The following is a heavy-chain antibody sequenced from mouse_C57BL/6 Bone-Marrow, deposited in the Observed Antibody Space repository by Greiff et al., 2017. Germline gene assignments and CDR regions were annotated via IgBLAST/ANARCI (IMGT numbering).Heavy chain of an antibody. V-gene: IGHV1-85*01. CDR2: IYPRDGST. CDR3: ANTTVVATPYAMDY. J-gene: IGHJ4*01. Sequence: VKLMESGPELVKPGASVKLSCKASGYTFTSYDINWVKQRPGQGLEWIGWIYPRDGSTKYNEKFKGKATLTVDTSSSTAYMELHSLTSEDSAVYFCANTTVVATPYAMDYWGQGTSVTVSS. CDR1: GYTFTSYD. D-gene: IGHD1-1*01.